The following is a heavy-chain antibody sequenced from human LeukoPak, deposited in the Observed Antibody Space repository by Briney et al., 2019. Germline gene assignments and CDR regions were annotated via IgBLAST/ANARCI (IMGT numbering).Heavy chain of an antibody. CDR3: AKSGRSGSPAPDFDY. Sequence: GGSLRLSCAASGFTFSDYYMSWIRQAPGKGLEWVSAISGSGGSTYYADSVKGRFTISRDNSKSTLYLQMNSLRAEDTAVYYCAKSGRSGSPAPDFDYWGQGTLVTVSS. CDR2: ISGSGGST. J-gene: IGHJ4*02. V-gene: IGHV3-23*01. D-gene: IGHD2-15*01. CDR1: GFTFSDYY.